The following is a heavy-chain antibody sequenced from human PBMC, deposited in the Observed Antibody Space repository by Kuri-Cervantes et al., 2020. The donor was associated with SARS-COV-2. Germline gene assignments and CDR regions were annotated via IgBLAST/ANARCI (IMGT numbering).Heavy chain of an antibody. Sequence: GGSLRLSCAASGFTFDDYGMSWVRQAPGKGLEWVSGINWNGGSTGYADSVKGRFTISRDNAKNSLHLQMNSLRAEDTALYYCARVEVGAHVGAFDIWGQGTMVTVSS. J-gene: IGHJ3*02. D-gene: IGHD1-26*01. CDR1: GFTFDDYG. V-gene: IGHV3-20*04. CDR2: INWNGGST. CDR3: ARVEVGAHVGAFDI.